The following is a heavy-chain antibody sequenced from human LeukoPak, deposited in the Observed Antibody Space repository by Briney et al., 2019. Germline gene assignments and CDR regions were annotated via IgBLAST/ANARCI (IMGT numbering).Heavy chain of an antibody. D-gene: IGHD1-1*01. CDR2: IYYSGST. CDR1: GGSISGYY. V-gene: IGHV4-59*01. CDR3: ARVLPVHSYYYYGMDV. Sequence: SETLSLTCTVSGGSISGYYWSWIRQPPGKGLEWSGDIYYSGSTNYNPSLKSRVTISVDTSKNQFSLKLSSLTAADTAVYYCARVLPVHSYYYYGMDVWGQGTTVTVSS. J-gene: IGHJ6*02.